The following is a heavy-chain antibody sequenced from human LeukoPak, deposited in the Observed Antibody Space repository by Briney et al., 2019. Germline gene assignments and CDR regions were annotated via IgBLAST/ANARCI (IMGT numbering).Heavy chain of an antibody. Sequence: PSETLSLTCAVSGGSISSGGYSWSWIRQPPGKGLEWIGYIYHSGSTYYNPSLKSRVTISVDRSKNQFSLKLSSVTAADTAVYYCARGSSGYYPNWFDPWGQETLVTVSS. D-gene: IGHD3-22*01. J-gene: IGHJ5*02. CDR3: ARGSSGYYPNWFDP. CDR2: IYHSGST. CDR1: GGSISSGGYS. V-gene: IGHV4-30-2*01.